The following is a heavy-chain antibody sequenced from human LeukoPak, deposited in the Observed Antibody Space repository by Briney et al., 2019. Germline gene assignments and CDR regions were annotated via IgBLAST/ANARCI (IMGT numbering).Heavy chain of an antibody. CDR1: GFIFSSYA. V-gene: IGHV3-30*04. D-gene: IGHD6-13*01. CDR3: ARGSSNWSRPDY. J-gene: IGHJ4*02. CDR2: ISYDGRNK. Sequence: GGSLSLSCAASGFIFSSYAMHWVRQAPGKGREWVAVISYDGRNKYYADSVKGRFTIPRDNSKNTQYLQMNSQKAEDTAVCYCARGSSNWSRPDYWGQGTLVTVST.